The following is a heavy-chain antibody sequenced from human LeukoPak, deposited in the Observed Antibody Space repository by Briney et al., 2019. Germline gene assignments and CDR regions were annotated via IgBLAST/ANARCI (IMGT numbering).Heavy chain of an antibody. J-gene: IGHJ6*02. CDR3: ARAGSSSYYYYSMDV. CDR1: GDSVSSNSAV. CDR2: TYYRSKWYN. Sequence: SQTLSLTCAISGDSVSSNSAVCHWIRQSPSRVLEWLGRTYYRSKWYNDYAVSVKSRIAITTDPSKNQFSLQLNSVTPEDTAVYYCARAGSSSYYYYSMDVWGQGTTVTVSS. D-gene: IGHD6-6*01. V-gene: IGHV6-1*01.